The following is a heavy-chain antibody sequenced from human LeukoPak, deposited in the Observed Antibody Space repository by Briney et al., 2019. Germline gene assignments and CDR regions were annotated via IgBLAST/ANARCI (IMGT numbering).Heavy chain of an antibody. J-gene: IGHJ4*02. Sequence: ASVKVSCKASGYTFTSNYIHWVRQAPGQRLEWMGWINAGNGQTKYSQKFQRRVTITRDTSASTAYMELSSLRSEDTAVYYCARAGVVEMATIGFDYWGQGTLVTVSS. CDR1: GYTFTSNY. V-gene: IGHV1-3*01. D-gene: IGHD5-24*01. CDR3: ARAGVVEMATIGFDY. CDR2: INAGNGQT.